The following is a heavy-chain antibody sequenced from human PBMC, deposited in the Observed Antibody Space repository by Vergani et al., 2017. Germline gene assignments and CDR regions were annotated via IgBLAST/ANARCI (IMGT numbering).Heavy chain of an antibody. V-gene: IGHV1-69*08. D-gene: IGHD2-15*01. CDR1: GGTFSSYT. Sequence: QVQLVQSGAEVKKPGSSVKVSCKASGGTFSSYTISWVRQAPGQGLEWMGRIIPILGIANYAQKFQGRVTITADKSTSTAYMELSSLRSEDTVVYYCARDLGYCSGGSCSYWGQGTLVTVSS. CDR3: ARDLGYCSGGSCSY. CDR2: IIPILGIA. J-gene: IGHJ4*02.